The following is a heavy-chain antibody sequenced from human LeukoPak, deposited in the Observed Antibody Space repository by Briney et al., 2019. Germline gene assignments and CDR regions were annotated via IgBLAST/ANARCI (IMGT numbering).Heavy chain of an antibody. CDR1: GFTFSSYG. J-gene: IGHJ6*04. CDR3: AELGITMIGGV. D-gene: IGHD3-10*02. Sequence: GGSLRLSCAASGFTFSSYGMHWVRQAPGKGLEWVAFIHFDGSNEYYADSVKGRFTISRDNAKNSLYLQMNSLRAEDTAVYYCAELGITMIGGVWGKGTTVTISP. V-gene: IGHV3-30*02. CDR2: IHFDGSNE.